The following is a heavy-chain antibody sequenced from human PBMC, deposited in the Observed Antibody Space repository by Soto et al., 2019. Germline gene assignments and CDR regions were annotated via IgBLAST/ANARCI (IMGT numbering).Heavy chain of an antibody. D-gene: IGHD6-19*01. CDR1: GGSISSSNW. Sequence: QVQLQESGPGLVKPSGTLSLTCAVSGGSISSSNWWSWVRQPPGKGLEWIGEIYHSGSTNYTQSLKRRVTISVDKSKNQFSLKLSSVTAADTAVYYCARVAVAGTRVDYWGQGTLVTVSS. CDR3: ARVAVAGTRVDY. J-gene: IGHJ4*02. V-gene: IGHV4-4*02. CDR2: IYHSGST.